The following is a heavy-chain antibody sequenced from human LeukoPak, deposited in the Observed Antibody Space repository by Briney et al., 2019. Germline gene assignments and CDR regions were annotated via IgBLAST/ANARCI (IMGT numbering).Heavy chain of an antibody. CDR1: GGSISSYY. V-gene: IGHV4-59*12. CDR3: ARVRFGELLGGNWFDP. Sequence: SETLSLTCTVSGGSISSYYWSWIRQPPGKGLEWIGYIYHSGGTYYNPSLKSRVTISVDRSKNQFSLKLSSVTAADTAVYYCARVRFGELLGGNWFDPWGQGTLVTVSS. J-gene: IGHJ5*02. CDR2: IYHSGGT. D-gene: IGHD3-10*01.